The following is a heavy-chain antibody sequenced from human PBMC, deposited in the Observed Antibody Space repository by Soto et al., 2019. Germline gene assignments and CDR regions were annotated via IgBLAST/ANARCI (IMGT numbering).Heavy chain of an antibody. J-gene: IGHJ4*02. D-gene: IGHD3-16*01. CDR1: GFPFRGYA. V-gene: IGHV3-30-3*01. CDR3: TRDAWTITAGSHFDH. Sequence: QVQLVESGGGVVQPGGSLRLSCEASGFPFRGYAMHWVRQGPGKALEWVAVMSHEGITIDYADSVKGRFTISRDNSKNTLFLEMSSLRAEDTAVYYCTRDAWTITAGSHFDHWGQGTLVTVSS. CDR2: MSHEGITI.